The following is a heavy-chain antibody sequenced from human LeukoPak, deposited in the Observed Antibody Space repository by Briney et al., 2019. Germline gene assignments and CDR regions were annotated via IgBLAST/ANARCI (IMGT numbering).Heavy chain of an antibody. CDR3: AKGSGHYDILTGCYLFDY. CDR1: GFTFSSYA. V-gene: IGHV3-23*01. J-gene: IGHJ4*02. CDR2: ISGSGGST. D-gene: IGHD3-9*01. Sequence: GGSLRLSCAASGFTFSSYAMSWVRQAPGKGLEWVSAISGSGGSTYYADSVKGRFTISRDNSKNTLYLQMNSLRAEDTAVYYCAKGSGHYDILTGCYLFDYWGQGTLVTVSS.